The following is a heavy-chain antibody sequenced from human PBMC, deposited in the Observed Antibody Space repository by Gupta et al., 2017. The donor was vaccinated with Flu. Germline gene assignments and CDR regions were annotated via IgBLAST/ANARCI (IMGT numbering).Heavy chain of an antibody. J-gene: IGHJ6*02. CDR2: FGETT. Sequence: FGETTEYAASVKGRFSISRDDSKSIAYLQMSSLKTDDTGVYYCGRDSNLYYYYGLEVWGQGTTVTVSS. CDR3: GRDSNLYYYYGLEV. V-gene: IGHV3-49*02.